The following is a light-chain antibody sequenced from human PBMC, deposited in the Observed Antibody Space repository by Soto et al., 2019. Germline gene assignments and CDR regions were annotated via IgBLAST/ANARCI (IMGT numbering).Light chain of an antibody. V-gene: IGKV4-1*01. J-gene: IGKJ4*01. CDR1: QSVLYSTNNKNY. CDR2: WAA. CDR3: QQYYITPLT. Sequence: DIVMTQSPDSLAVSLGERATINCKSSQSVLYSTNNKNYLAWYQQKPGQPPKLLIYWAATRESGVPDRFSGSGSGTDVTLTISSLQAEDVAVYYCQQYYITPLTFGGGTEVEIK.